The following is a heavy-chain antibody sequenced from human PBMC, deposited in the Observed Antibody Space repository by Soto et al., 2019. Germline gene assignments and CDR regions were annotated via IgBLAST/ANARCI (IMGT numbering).Heavy chain of an antibody. CDR1: GYTFTSYG. Sequence: ASVKVSCKASGYTFTSYGISWVRQAPGQGLEWMGWISAYNGNTNYAQKLQGRVTMTTDTSTSTAYMELRSLRSDDTAVYYCARAEKYYDFWSGYTWGQGTLVTVSS. D-gene: IGHD3-3*01. V-gene: IGHV1-18*01. CDR3: ARAEKYYDFWSGYT. CDR2: ISAYNGNT. J-gene: IGHJ4*02.